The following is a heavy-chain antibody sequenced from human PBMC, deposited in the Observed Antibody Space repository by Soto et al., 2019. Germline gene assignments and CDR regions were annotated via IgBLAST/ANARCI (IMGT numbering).Heavy chain of an antibody. V-gene: IGHV3-64*02. CDR2: ISSNGGST. J-gene: IGHJ4*02. Sequence: EVQLVESGEGLVQPGGSLRLSCAASGFTFSSYPMHWVRQAPGKGLEYVSGISSNGGSTYYADSVKGRFTISRDNSKNTLYLQMGSLRAEDMAVYYCARGESGYDSLFDYWGQGTLVTVSS. D-gene: IGHD5-12*01. CDR1: GFTFSSYP. CDR3: ARGESGYDSLFDY.